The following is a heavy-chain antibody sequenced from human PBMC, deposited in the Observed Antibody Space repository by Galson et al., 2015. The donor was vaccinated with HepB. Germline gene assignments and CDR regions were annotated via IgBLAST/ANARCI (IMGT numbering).Heavy chain of an antibody. V-gene: IGHV3-23*01. CDR2: ITGAGGAT. J-gene: IGHJ5*02. CDR1: GFTFSNYA. Sequence: SLRLSCAASGFTFSNYAMTWVRQAPGKGLEWVSAITGAGGATYYADSVKGRFTISRDNSKNSLYLHMNSLRAEDTAVYYCAKKGCTTTSCTDNWFHPWGQGTLVTVSS. CDR3: AKKGCTTTSCTDNWFHP. D-gene: IGHD2-2*01.